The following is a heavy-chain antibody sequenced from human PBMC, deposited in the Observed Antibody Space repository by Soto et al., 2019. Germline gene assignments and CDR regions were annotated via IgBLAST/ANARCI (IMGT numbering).Heavy chain of an antibody. Sequence: SETLSLTCTVSGGSISSGDYYWSWIRQPPGKGLEWIGYIYYSGSTYYNPSLKSRVTISVDTSKNQFSLKLSSVTAADTAVYYCARDMTTVSYFDYWGQGTLVPVSS. CDR3: ARDMTTVSYFDY. CDR1: GGSISSGDYY. V-gene: IGHV4-30-4*01. J-gene: IGHJ4*02. CDR2: IYYSGST. D-gene: IGHD4-4*01.